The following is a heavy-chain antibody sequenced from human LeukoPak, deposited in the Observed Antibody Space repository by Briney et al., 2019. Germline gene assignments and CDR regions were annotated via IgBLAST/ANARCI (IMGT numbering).Heavy chain of an antibody. V-gene: IGHV4-59*01. CDR3: AKSTPSFDSWDS. CDR1: GASISRYI. J-gene: IGHJ4*02. CDR2: ISYTGST. D-gene: IGHD3-3*01. Sequence: SETLSLTCTVSGASISRYIWSWIRHPPGKGLEWIGYISYTGSTSYNPSLKSRVTISLDTSKNHCSLRLRSVTAADTAVYYCAKSTPSFDSWDSWGQGTLVTVSS.